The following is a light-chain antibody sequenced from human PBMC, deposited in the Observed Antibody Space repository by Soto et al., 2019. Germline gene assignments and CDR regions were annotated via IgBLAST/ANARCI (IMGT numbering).Light chain of an antibody. CDR1: QSFRGL. J-gene: IGKJ5*01. Sequence: EVVLTQSPVTLSLSPGERATLSCRASQSFRGLLAWYQQKPGQAPRLLIYDAYNRATGIPPRFSGSGSGTDFPLTISSLAPDDSAVYYCQQRHMWPITFGQGTRLEIK. CDR3: QQRHMWPIT. V-gene: IGKV3-11*01. CDR2: DAY.